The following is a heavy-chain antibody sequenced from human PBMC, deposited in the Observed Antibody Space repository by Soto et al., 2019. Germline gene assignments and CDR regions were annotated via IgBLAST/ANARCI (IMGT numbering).Heavy chain of an antibody. J-gene: IGHJ6*02. CDR1: VFTCSSYA. Sequence: PGGSLRLSCSASVFTCSSYAMHWWRQAPGKGLEWVAVISYDGSNKYYADSVKGRFTVSRDNSKNTLYLQMNSLRAEDTAVYYCASPPKYGGDYYYYGMDVWGQGTTVTVSS. V-gene: IGHV3-30-3*01. D-gene: IGHD4-17*01. CDR2: ISYDGSNK. CDR3: ASPPKYGGDYYYYGMDV.